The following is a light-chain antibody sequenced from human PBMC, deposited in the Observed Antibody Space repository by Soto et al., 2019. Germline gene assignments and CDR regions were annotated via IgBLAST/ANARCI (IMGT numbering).Light chain of an antibody. CDR2: ASS. CDR1: QDILSW. J-gene: IGKJ3*01. CDR3: QQANTFPIP. Sequence: DIQITQSPSSVSASVGDTVTITCRASQDILSWLAWYQQKPGEAPRLLIYASSNLQSGVPSRFSGSRSGTEFTLNISSRHPEDFAPYYFQQANTFPIPFCPGTRLDIK. V-gene: IGKV1-12*01.